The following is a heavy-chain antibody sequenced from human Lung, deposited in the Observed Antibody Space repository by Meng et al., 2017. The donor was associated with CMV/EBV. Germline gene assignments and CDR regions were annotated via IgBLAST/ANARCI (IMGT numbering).Heavy chain of an antibody. CDR3: AKDRHTSSAPYYFDS. CDR1: GFTFGSYA. CDR2: ISGNGYST. V-gene: IGHV3-23*01. Sequence: GGXXRLSCAASGFTFGSYAMTWVRQAPGKGLQWVSSISGNGYSTYYADSVKGRFTISRDNSNNTLFLQMNSLRADDTAVYYCAKDRHTSSAPYYFDSWGQGALVTVSS. J-gene: IGHJ4*02.